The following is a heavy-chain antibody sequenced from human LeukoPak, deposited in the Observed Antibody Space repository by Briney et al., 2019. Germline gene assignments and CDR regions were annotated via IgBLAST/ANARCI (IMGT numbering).Heavy chain of an antibody. D-gene: IGHD5-24*01. V-gene: IGHV4-61*02. CDR2: IYTSGST. CDR1: GGSISSGSYY. Sequence: SETLSLTCTVSGGSISSGSYYWSWIRQPAGKGLEWIGRIYTSGSTNYNPSLKSRVTISVDTSKNQLSLKLSSVTAADTAVYYCARGRRDGYNWYYFDYWGQGTLVTVSS. CDR3: ARGRRDGYNWYYFDY. J-gene: IGHJ4*02.